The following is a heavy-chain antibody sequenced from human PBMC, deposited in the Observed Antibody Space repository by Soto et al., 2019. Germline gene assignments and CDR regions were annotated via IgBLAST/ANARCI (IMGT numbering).Heavy chain of an antibody. CDR3: ATDTIDTVDYAMDF. CDR1: GVSFSKAW. J-gene: IGHJ6*02. V-gene: IGHV3-15*07. CDR2: IKRKVDGETT. Sequence: EVQLVESGGDLVKPGGSLRLACGGSGVSFSKAWMNWVRQAPGKGLEWVGRIKRKVDGETTDYAAPVKGRFTISRDDSINTLYLQTNSLKTDDTAVYYCATDTIDTVDYAMDFWGQGTTVTVSS. D-gene: IGHD2-2*01.